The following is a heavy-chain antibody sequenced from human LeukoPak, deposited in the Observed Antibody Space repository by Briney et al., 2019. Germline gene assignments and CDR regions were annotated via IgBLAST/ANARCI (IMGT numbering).Heavy chain of an antibody. V-gene: IGHV3-30*02. J-gene: IGHJ5*02. Sequence: GGSLRLSCAASGFTFSSYGMHWVRQAPGKGLEWVAFIRFDGTNKYYADSVKARFTISRDNSKNTLYLQMNGLRAEDTAVYYCATGRGFDLWGQGTLVTVSS. CDR3: ATGRGFDL. CDR2: IRFDGTNK. CDR1: GFTFSSYG.